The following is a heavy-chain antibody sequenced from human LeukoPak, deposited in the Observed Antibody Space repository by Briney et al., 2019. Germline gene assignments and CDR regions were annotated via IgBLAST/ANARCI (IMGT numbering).Heavy chain of an antibody. CDR3: ARSLQWLVRFSGFDY. J-gene: IGHJ4*02. D-gene: IGHD6-19*01. CDR1: GFTFSSYE. V-gene: IGHV3-21*01. CDR2: ISSSSSYI. Sequence: GGSLRLSCAASGFTFSSYELNWVRQAPGKGLEWVSSISSSSSYIYYADSVKGRFTISRDNAKNSLYLQMNSLRAEDTAVYYCARSLQWLVRFSGFDYWGQGTLVTVSS.